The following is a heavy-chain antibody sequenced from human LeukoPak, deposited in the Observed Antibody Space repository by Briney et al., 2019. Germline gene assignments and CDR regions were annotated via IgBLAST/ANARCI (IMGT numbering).Heavy chain of an antibody. D-gene: IGHD5-12*01. CDR2: ISYDGSNK. Sequence: GGSLRLSCAASGFTFSNAWMSWVRQAPGKGLEWVAVISYDGSNKYYADSVKGRFTISRDNSKNTLYLQMNSLRAEDTAVFYCARDRSSYEYYFDHWGQGTLVTVSS. CDR3: ARDRSSYEYYFDH. V-gene: IGHV3-30-3*01. CDR1: GFTFSNAW. J-gene: IGHJ4*02.